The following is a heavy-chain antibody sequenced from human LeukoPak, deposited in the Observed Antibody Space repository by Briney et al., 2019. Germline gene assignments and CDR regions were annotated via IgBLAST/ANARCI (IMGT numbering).Heavy chain of an antibody. CDR2: INNSGRT. J-gene: IGHJ4*02. V-gene: IGHV4-34*01. D-gene: IGHD5-18*01. Sequence: PSETLSLNCAVYGGSFNDYYWTWIRQPPGKGLEWIGEINNSGRTNYNPSLNSRVTMSVDTSKNQFSLRLTSVTAADTATYYCARGRYNYGFYDSWGQGTLVSVSS. CDR3: ARGRYNYGFYDS. CDR1: GGSFNDYY.